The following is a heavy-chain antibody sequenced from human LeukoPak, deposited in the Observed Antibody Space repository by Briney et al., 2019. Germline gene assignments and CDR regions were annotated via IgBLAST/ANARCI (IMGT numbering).Heavy chain of an antibody. CDR1: GGSFSGYY. CDR2: INHSGST. CDR3: QQLVLNRRYYFDY. V-gene: IGHV4-34*01. D-gene: IGHD6-13*01. Sequence: SETLSPTCAVYGGSFSGYYWSWIRQPPGKGLEWIGEINHSGSTNYNPSLKSRVTISVDTSKNQFSLKLSSVTAADTAVYYCQQLVLNRRYYFDYWGQGTLVTVSS. J-gene: IGHJ4*02.